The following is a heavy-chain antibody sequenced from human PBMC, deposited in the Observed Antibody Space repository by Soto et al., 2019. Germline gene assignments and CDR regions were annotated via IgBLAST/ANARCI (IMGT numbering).Heavy chain of an antibody. Sequence: EVQLVESGGGLVQPGRSLRLSCAASGFTFKDYAMHWVRQAPGKGLEWVSGTSWNSETIDYADSVKGRFTISRDNAKNSLYLQMNSLRPEDTAFYYCAKDSGTTGTTGIDCWGQGTLVTVSS. D-gene: IGHD4-4*01. V-gene: IGHV3-9*01. CDR3: AKDSGTTGTTGIDC. J-gene: IGHJ4*02. CDR2: TSWNSETI. CDR1: GFTFKDYA.